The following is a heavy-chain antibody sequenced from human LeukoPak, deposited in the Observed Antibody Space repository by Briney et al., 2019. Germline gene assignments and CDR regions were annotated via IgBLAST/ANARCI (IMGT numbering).Heavy chain of an antibody. V-gene: IGHV7-4-1*02. D-gene: IGHD6-6*01. CDR3: VRDLARIAARRDHYYYYMDV. Sequence: VASVKVSCKASGYTFTSFDMNWVRQAPGQGLEWMGWINTNTGNPTYAQGFTGRFVFSLDTSVSTAYLQISSLKAEDTAVYYCVRDLARIAARRDHYYYYMDVWGKGTTVTVSS. CDR1: GYTFTSFD. J-gene: IGHJ6*03. CDR2: INTNTGNP.